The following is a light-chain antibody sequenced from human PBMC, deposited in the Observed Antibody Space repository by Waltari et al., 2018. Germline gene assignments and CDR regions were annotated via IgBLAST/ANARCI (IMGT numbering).Light chain of an antibody. J-gene: IGKJ2*02. Sequence: EIVMTQSPATLSVSPGDSATLSCRASQSVSSNLAWYQQKPGQAPRLLIYGASTRATGIPARFSGSGSGTEFTLSISSLQSEDFAVYYCQQYNNWPPWTFGQGTKLEIK. CDR3: QQYNNWPPWT. V-gene: IGKV3-15*01. CDR2: GAS. CDR1: QSVSSN.